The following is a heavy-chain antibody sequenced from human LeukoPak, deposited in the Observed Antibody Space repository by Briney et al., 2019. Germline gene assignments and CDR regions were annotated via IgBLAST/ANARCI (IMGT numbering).Heavy chain of an antibody. D-gene: IGHD2-15*01. CDR3: AILADYDAFDI. CDR2: ISSSSSYI. Sequence: GGSLRLSRAASGFTFSSYSMNWVRQAPGKGLEWVSSISSSSSYIYYADSVKGRFTISRDNAKNSLYLQMNSLRAEDTAVYYCAILADYDAFDIWGQGTMVTVSS. CDR1: GFTFSSYS. J-gene: IGHJ3*02. V-gene: IGHV3-21*01.